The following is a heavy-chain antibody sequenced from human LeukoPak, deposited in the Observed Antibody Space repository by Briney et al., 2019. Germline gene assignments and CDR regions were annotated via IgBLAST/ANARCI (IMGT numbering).Heavy chain of an antibody. CDR2: IYHSGST. CDR3: ARLRELLSPHFDY. V-gene: IGHV4-30-2*01. J-gene: IGHJ4*02. CDR1: GGSISSGGYY. D-gene: IGHD1-26*01. Sequence: SETLSLTCTVSGGSISSGGYYWSWIRQPPGKGLEWIGYIYHSGSTYYNPSLKSRVTISVDRSKNQFSLKLSSVTAADTAVYYCARLRELLSPHFDYWGQGTLVTVSS.